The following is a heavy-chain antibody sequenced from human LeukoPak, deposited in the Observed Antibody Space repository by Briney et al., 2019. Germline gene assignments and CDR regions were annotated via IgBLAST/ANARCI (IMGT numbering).Heavy chain of an antibody. CDR1: GFTFSNYW. V-gene: IGHV3-23*01. CDR2: IIGSGGGT. Sequence: QPGGSLRLSCAASGFTFSNYWMSWVRQTPGKGLEWVSTIIGSGGGTYYADSVKGRFTISRDNFKNTLYLQMNSLRAEDTAVYYCARRGSSDYDLGFLRYWGQGTLVTVSS. CDR3: ARRGSSDYDLGFLRY. J-gene: IGHJ4*02. D-gene: IGHD3-22*01.